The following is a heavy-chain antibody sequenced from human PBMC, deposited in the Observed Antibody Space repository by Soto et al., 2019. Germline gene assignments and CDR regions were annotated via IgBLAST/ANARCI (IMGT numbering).Heavy chain of an antibody. D-gene: IGHD3-16*01. Sequence: GGSLRLSCAASGFTFDDYAMHWVRQAPGKGLEWVSGISWNSGSIGYADSVKGRFTISRDNPKNSLSLQMNSLRAEDTALYYCAKEKGFGGVRKGMDVWGQGTTVTVSS. CDR2: ISWNSGSI. J-gene: IGHJ6*02. CDR1: GFTFDDYA. CDR3: AKEKGFGGVRKGMDV. V-gene: IGHV3-9*01.